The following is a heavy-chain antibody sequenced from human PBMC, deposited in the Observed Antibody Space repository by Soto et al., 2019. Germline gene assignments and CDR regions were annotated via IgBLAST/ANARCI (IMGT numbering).Heavy chain of an antibody. CDR3: ATSTKGYNWNYFDH. V-gene: IGHV4-39*01. CDR1: GASISGSYYY. Sequence: SETLSLTCAVSGASISGSYYYWAWLRQSPGKGPEWIGSVFYTGFTSYNPSLESRVSVSVDTSKSQFSLKLSAVTAADTAVYYCATSTKGYNWNYFDHWGQGALVTVS. D-gene: IGHD1-20*01. J-gene: IGHJ4*02. CDR2: VFYTGFT.